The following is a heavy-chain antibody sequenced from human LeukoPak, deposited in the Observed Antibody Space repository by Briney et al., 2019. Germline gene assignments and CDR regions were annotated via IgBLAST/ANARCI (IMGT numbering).Heavy chain of an antibody. CDR2: ISWDGGST. V-gene: IGHV3-43D*03. CDR3: AKDLGGSGGDY. CDR1: GFTFDDYA. J-gene: IGHJ4*02. Sequence: GGSLRLSCAASGFTFDDYAMHWVRKAPGRGLEWVSLISWDGGSTYYADSVKGRFTISRDNSKNSLYLQMNSLRAEDTALYYCAKDLGGSGGDYWGQGTLVTVSS. D-gene: IGHD3-16*01.